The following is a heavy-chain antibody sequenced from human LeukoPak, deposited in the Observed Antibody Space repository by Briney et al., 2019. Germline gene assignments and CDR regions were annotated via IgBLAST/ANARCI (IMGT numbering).Heavy chain of an antibody. J-gene: IGHJ4*02. V-gene: IGHV3-23*01. CDR2: ISGSGGSI. Sequence: GGSLRLSCAASGFTVSSNYMSWVRQAPGKGLEWVSGISGSGGSIYYADSVKGRFTISRDNAKNTLYLQMNSLRAEDTAIYYCARAMMVVANLWGVFDYWGQGALVTVSS. CDR3: ARAMMVVANLWGVFDY. D-gene: IGHD3-22*01. CDR1: GFTVSSNY.